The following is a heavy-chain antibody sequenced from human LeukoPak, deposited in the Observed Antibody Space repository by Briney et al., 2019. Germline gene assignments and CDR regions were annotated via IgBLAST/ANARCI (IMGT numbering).Heavy chain of an antibody. CDR2: ISGSGGST. Sequence: GGSLRLSCAASGLTFSSYAMSWVRQAPGKGLEWVSAISGSGGSTYYADSVKGRFTISRDNSKNTLYLQMNSLRAEDTAVYYCAKDSEDYYYYYGMDVWGQGTTVTVSS. CDR1: GLTFSSYA. V-gene: IGHV3-23*01. CDR3: AKDSEDYYYYYGMDV. J-gene: IGHJ6*02.